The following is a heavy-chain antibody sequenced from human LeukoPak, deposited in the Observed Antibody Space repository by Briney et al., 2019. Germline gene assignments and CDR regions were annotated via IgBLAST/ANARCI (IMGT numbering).Heavy chain of an antibody. CDR2: TNHKSGGT. CDR3: ARADRLHGGPYLIGP. CDR1: GYSFTDYY. D-gene: IGHD2-21*01. Sequence: ASVKVSCKTSGYSFTDYYMHWVRQAPGQGLEWMGRTNHKSGGTSAAQKFQVRVTMTRDTSITTVYMEVSWLTSDDTAIYYCARADRLHGGPYLIGPWGQGTLVTVSS. J-gene: IGHJ5*02. V-gene: IGHV1-2*02.